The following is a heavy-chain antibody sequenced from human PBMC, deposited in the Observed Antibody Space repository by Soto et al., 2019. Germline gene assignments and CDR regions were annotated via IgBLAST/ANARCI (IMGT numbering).Heavy chain of an antibody. CDR3: AHSHPTAALDY. J-gene: IGHJ4*02. CDR1: GVSLSTSGVG. CDR2: IYWDDDK. V-gene: IGHV2-5*02. Sequence: QITLKESGPALVNPTQALTLTCTFSGVSLSTSGVGVGWIRQPPGKALEWLALIYWDDDKRYSPSLKSRLTISKDTTKNQVVLTMTNMDPVDTATYYCAHSHPTAALDYWGQGTLVTVSS. D-gene: IGHD2-2*01.